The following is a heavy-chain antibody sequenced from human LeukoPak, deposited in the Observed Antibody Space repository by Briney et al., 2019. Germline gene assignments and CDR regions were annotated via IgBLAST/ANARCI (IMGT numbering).Heavy chain of an antibody. J-gene: IGHJ4*02. CDR2: IYHSGST. D-gene: IGHD6-19*01. V-gene: IGHV4-38-2*02. CDR3: ASGAPYSSGWYSDY. CDR1: GYSISSGYY. Sequence: SETLSLTCTVSGYSISSGYYWGWIRQPPGKGLEWIGSIYHSGSTYYNPSLKSRVTISVDTSKNQFSLKLSSVTAADTAVYYCASGAPYSSGWYSDYWGQGTLVTVSS.